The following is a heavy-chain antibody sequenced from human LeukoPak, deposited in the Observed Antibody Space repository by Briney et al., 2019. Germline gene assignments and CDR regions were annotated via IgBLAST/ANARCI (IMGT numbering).Heavy chain of an antibody. D-gene: IGHD1-26*01. V-gene: IGHV3-53*01. CDR1: GFTVSRNY. J-gene: IGHJ3*02. Sequence: GGSLRLSCAASGFTVSRNYMSWVRQAPGKGPEWVSEIYSDGSTYYAASVKGRFSISRDNSKNTVYLQMNSLRAEDTAVYYCARELREHGVFDIWGQGTMVTVSS. CDR3: ARELREHGVFDI. CDR2: IYSDGST.